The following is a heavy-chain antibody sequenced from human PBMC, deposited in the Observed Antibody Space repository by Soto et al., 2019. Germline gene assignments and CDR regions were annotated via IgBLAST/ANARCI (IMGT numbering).Heavy chain of an antibody. D-gene: IGHD2-2*01. V-gene: IGHV3-23*01. CDR2: ISGSGGST. CDR3: AKVGLGGVVVPAASY. Sequence: GGSLRLSCAASGFTFSSYAMSWVRQAPGKGLEWVSAISGSGGSTYYADSVKGRFTISRDNSKNTLYLQMNSLRAEDTAVYCCAKVGLGGVVVPAASYWGQGTLVTVSS. J-gene: IGHJ4*02. CDR1: GFTFSSYA.